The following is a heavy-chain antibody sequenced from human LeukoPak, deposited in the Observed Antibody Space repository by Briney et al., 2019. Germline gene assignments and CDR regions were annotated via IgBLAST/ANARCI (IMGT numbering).Heavy chain of an antibody. CDR1: GGSISSYY. Sequence: SETLSLTCTVSGGSISSYYWSWIRQPPGKGLEWIGYIYDSGSTNYNPSLKSRVTISVDTSKNQISLKLSSVTAADTAVYYCASARPPYMDVWGEGTTVTVS. V-gene: IGHV4-59*01. J-gene: IGHJ6*03. CDR3: ASARPPYMDV. D-gene: IGHD6-6*01. CDR2: IYDSGST.